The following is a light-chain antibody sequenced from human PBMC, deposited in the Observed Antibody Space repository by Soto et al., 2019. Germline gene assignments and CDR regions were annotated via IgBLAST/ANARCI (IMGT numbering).Light chain of an antibody. CDR2: KAS. V-gene: IGKV1-5*03. CDR3: QQYNSYPLT. J-gene: IGKJ4*01. CDR1: QYIGYW. Sequence: DIQMTQSPATLSASFGDRVTITCRASQYIGYWLDWYQQKPGKAPKLLIHKASSLESGVPSRFRGSGSGTEFPLTISSLQPDDFETYYCQQYNSYPLTFGGGTKVDIK.